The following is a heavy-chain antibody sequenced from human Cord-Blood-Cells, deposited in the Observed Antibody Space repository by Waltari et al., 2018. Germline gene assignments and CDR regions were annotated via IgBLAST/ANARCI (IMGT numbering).Heavy chain of an antibody. CDR3: ATTHPVREMRSLAFDI. CDR1: GYTLTELS. V-gene: IGHV1-24*01. Sequence: QVQLVQSGAEVKKHGASVKVSCKVSGYTLTELSMHWVRQAPGKGLEWMGGFDPEDGETIYAQKFQGRVTMTEDTSTDTAYMELSSLRSEDTAVYYCATTHPVREMRSLAFDIWGQGTMVTVS. D-gene: IGHD3-16*01. CDR2: FDPEDGET. J-gene: IGHJ3*02.